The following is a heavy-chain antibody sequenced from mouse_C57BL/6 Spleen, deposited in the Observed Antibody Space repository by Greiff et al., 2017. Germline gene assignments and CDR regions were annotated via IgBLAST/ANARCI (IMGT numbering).Heavy chain of an antibody. CDR2: INPSNGGT. J-gene: IGHJ1*03. D-gene: IGHD1-1*01. V-gene: IGHV1-53*01. CDR1: GYTFTSYW. CDR3: ASPYGSEKYFEV. Sequence: VQLQQPGTDLVKPGASVKLSCKASGYTFTSYWMHWVKQRPGQGLEWIGNINPSNGGTNYNEKFKSKATLTVDKSSSTAYMQLISLTSEDSAVYYCASPYGSEKYFEVWGTGTTVTVSS.